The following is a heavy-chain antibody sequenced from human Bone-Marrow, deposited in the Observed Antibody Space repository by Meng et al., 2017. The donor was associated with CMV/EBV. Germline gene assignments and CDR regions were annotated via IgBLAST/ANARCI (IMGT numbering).Heavy chain of an antibody. CDR2: INSDGSST. J-gene: IGHJ3*02. Sequence: GESLKISCAASGFTFSSYWMHWVRQAPGKGLVWVSRINSDGSSTSYADSVKGRFTISRDNAKNTLYLQMNSLRAEDTAVYYCARAIVGANLDAFDIWGQGTMVTV. CDR3: ARAIVGANLDAFDI. D-gene: IGHD1-26*01. V-gene: IGHV3-74*01. CDR1: GFTFSSYW.